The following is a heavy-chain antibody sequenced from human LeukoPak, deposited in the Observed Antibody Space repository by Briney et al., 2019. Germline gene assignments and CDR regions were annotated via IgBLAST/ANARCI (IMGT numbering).Heavy chain of an antibody. CDR2: IRQDGGEK. D-gene: IGHD2-2*01. CDR1: GFTVSSNY. CDR3: ARVGPRYCSSTTCHFDY. V-gene: IGHV3-7*01. J-gene: IGHJ4*02. Sequence: GGSLRLSCAASGFTVSSNYMSWVRQAPGKGLEWVANIRQDGGEKYYLDSVKGRFTISRDNAKNSLDLQMNSLTAEDTAVYYCARVGPRYCSSTTCHFDYWGQGTPVTVSS.